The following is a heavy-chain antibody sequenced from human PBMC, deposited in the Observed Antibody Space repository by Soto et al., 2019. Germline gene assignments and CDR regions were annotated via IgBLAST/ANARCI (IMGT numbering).Heavy chain of an antibody. D-gene: IGHD7-27*01. CDR2: IYHSGST. CDR1: GGSISSGGYS. Sequence: SETLSLTCAVSGGSISSGGYSWSWIRQPPGKGLEWIGYIYHSGSTYYSPSLKSRVTISVDRSENQFSLKLSSVTAADTAVYYCARGNWGYTRYYFDYWGQGTLVTVSS. CDR3: ARGNWGYTRYYFDY. V-gene: IGHV4-30-2*01. J-gene: IGHJ4*02.